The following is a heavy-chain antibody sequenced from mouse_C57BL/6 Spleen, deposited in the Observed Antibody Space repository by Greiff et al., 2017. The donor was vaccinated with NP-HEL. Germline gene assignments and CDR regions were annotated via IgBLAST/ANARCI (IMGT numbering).Heavy chain of an antibody. Sequence: QVQLQQSGAELVMPGASVKLSCKASGYTFTSYWMHWVKQRPGQGLEWIGEIDPSDSYTNYNQKFKGKSTLTVDKSSSTAYMQLSSLTSEDSAVYYCARMETGTDAMDYWGQGTSVTVSS. D-gene: IGHD4-1*01. CDR2: IDPSDSYT. CDR1: GYTFTSYW. CDR3: ARMETGTDAMDY. J-gene: IGHJ4*01. V-gene: IGHV1-69*01.